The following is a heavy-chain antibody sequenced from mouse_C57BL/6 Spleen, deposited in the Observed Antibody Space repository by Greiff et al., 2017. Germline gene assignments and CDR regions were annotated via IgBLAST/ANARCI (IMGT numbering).Heavy chain of an antibody. CDR3: TRGGLGRTFFDY. CDR2: IDPETGGT. D-gene: IGHD4-1*01. J-gene: IGHJ2*01. CDR1: GYTFTDYE. Sequence: VQLQQSGAELVRPGASVTLSCKASGYTFTDYEMHWVKQTPVHGLEWIGAIDPETGGTAYNQKFKGKAILTADKSSSTAYMELRSLTSEDSAVYYCTRGGLGRTFFDYWGQGTTLTVSS. V-gene: IGHV1-15*01.